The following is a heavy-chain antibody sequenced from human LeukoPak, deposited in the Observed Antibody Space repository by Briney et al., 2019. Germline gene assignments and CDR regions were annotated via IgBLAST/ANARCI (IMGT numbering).Heavy chain of an antibody. Sequence: GGSLRLSCAASGFTFSSYGMHWVRQAPGKGLEWVAVISYDGSNKYYADSVKGRFTISRDNSKNTLYLQMNSLRAEDTAVYYCARGLQLGLEIFAVAFDIWGQGTMVTVSS. D-gene: IGHD3-9*01. CDR2: ISYDGSNK. J-gene: IGHJ3*02. CDR1: GFTFSSYG. V-gene: IGHV3-30*03. CDR3: ARGLQLGLEIFAVAFDI.